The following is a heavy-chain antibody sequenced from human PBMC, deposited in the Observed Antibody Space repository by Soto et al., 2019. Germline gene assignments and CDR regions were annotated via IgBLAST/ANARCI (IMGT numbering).Heavy chain of an antibody. CDR2: MNPNSGNT. CDR3: ARGANPLWLAVLSDYYYYYYMDV. CDR1: GYTFTSYD. Sequence: QVQLVQSGAEVKKPGASVKVSCKASGYTFTSYDINWVRQATGQGLEWMGWMNPNSGNTGYAQKFQGRVTMTRNTSISTAYMELSSLRSEDTAVYYCARGANPLWLAVLSDYYYYYYMDVWGKGTTVTVSS. J-gene: IGHJ6*03. V-gene: IGHV1-8*01. D-gene: IGHD5-12*01.